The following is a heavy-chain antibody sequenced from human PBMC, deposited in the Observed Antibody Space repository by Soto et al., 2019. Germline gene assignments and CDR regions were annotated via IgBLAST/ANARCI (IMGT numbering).Heavy chain of an antibody. V-gene: IGHV4-28*03. CDR1: GYSIGSNNW. CDR3: ARDRDYYDSSGYYGFDY. J-gene: IGHJ4*02. Sequence: SETLSLTCAVSGYSIGSNNWWGWIRQPPGKGLEWIGYIYYTGVTYYNPSLKSRVTMSVDTSKNQFSLNLNSVTTADTAVYYCARDRDYYDSSGYYGFDYWGQGTLVTVSS. CDR2: IYYTGVT. D-gene: IGHD3-22*01.